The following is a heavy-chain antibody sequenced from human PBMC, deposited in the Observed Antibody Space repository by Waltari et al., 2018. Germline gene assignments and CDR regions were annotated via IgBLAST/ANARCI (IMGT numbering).Heavy chain of an antibody. CDR2: MNPTSVNT. CDR1: GYTFTSYD. J-gene: IGHJ5*02. V-gene: IGHV1-8*03. Sequence: QVQLVQSGAEVKKPGASVKVSCKASGYTFTSYDINWVRQATGQGLEWMGWMNPTSVNTGYAQKFQGRVTITRNTAISTAYMELSSLRSEDTAVYYCARGYYGSGSYYNRFDPWGQGTLVTVSS. CDR3: ARGYYGSGSYYNRFDP. D-gene: IGHD3-10*01.